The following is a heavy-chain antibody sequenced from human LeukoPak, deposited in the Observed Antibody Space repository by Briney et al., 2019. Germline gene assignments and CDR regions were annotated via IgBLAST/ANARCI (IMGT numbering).Heavy chain of an antibody. Sequence: PGGSLRLSCAASGFTVSSNYMSWVRQAPGKGLEWVSVIYSGGSTYYADSVKGRFTISRDNSKNTLYLQMNSLRAEDTAVYYCARLWFGELLIDYGMDVWGQGTTVTVSS. CDR2: IYSGGST. J-gene: IGHJ6*02. D-gene: IGHD3-10*01. V-gene: IGHV3-53*01. CDR1: GFTVSSNY. CDR3: ARLWFGELLIDYGMDV.